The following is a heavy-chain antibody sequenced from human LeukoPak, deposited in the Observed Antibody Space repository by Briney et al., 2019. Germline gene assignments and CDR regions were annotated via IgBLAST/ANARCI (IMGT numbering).Heavy chain of an antibody. J-gene: IGHJ6*03. V-gene: IGHV3-43D*03. CDR3: AKDRAARGRGNYFYMDV. Sequence: PGGSLRLSCAASGFTFDEYAMHWVRQASGKDLKWVSHITWDGGSTHYADSVEGRFTISRDNRENSLYLQMNSLRPEHTALYYCAKDRAARGRGNYFYMDVWGKGTTVTVSS. D-gene: IGHD2/OR15-2a*01. CDR1: GFTFDEYA. CDR2: ITWDGGST.